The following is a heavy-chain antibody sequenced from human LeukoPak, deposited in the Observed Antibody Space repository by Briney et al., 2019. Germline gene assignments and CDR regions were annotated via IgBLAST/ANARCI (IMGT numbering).Heavy chain of an antibody. CDR1: GFTFSSYA. Sequence: PGGSLRLSCAASGFTFSSYAMHWVRQAPGKGLEYVSAISSNGGSTYYANSVKGRFTISRDNSKNTLYLQMGSLRAEGMAVYYCARANPYYFDYWGQGTLVTVSS. J-gene: IGHJ4*02. CDR2: ISSNGGST. V-gene: IGHV3-64*01. CDR3: ARANPYYFDY.